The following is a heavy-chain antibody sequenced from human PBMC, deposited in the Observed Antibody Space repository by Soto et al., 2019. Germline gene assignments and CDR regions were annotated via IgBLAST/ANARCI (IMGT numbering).Heavy chain of an antibody. CDR2: ISAYNGNT. V-gene: IGHV1-18*01. J-gene: IGHJ5*02. CDR3: ARDVLRDIVVVPAAVNWFDP. CDR1: GYTFTSYG. Sequence: ASVKVSCKASGYTFTSYGISWVRQAPGQGLEWMGWISAYNGNTNYAQKLQGRVTMTTDTSTSIAYMELRSLRSDDTAVYYCARDVLRDIVVVPAAVNWFDPWGQGTLVTVSS. D-gene: IGHD2-2*01.